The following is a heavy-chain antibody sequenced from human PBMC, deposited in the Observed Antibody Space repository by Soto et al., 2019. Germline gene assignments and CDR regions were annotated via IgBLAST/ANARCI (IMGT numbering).Heavy chain of an antibody. CDR1: GYTFTSYG. Sequence: QVQLVQSGAEVKKPGASVKVSCKASGYTFTSYGISWVRQAPGQGLEWMGWISAYNGNTNYAQKLQGRVTMTTDTSTSPAYMELRSLRSDDTAVYYCARAKEYYSGAGSYYWFDPWGQGTLVTVSS. CDR2: ISAYNGNT. CDR3: ARAKEYYSGAGSYYWFDP. J-gene: IGHJ5*02. V-gene: IGHV1-18*01. D-gene: IGHD3-10*01.